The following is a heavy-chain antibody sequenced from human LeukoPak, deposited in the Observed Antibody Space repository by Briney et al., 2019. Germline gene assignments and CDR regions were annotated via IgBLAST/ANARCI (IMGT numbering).Heavy chain of an antibody. CDR2: IRYDGSNK. CDR1: GFTFSSYG. Sequence: GGSLRLSCAASGFTFSSYGMHWVRQAPGKGMEWVAFIRYDGSNKYYADSVKGRFTISRDNSKNTLYLQMNSLRAEDTAVYYCAKDLPARIVVVPAASPDHYWGQGTLVTVSS. J-gene: IGHJ4*02. D-gene: IGHD2-2*01. V-gene: IGHV3-30*02. CDR3: AKDLPARIVVVPAASPDHY.